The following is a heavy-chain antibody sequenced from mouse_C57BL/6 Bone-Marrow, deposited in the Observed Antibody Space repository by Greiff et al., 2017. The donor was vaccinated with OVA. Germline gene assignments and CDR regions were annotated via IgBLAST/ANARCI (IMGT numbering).Heavy chain of an antibody. Sequence: QVQLQQSGPELVKPGASVKISCKASGYSFTSYYIHWVKQRPGQGLEWIGWIYPGSGNTKYHEKFKGKATLTADTSSSTAYMQLSSLTSEDSAVYCCARGDSSAYYFDYWGQGTTLTVSS. V-gene: IGHV1-66*01. CDR3: ARGDSSAYYFDY. D-gene: IGHD3-3*01. CDR2: IYPGSGNT. CDR1: GYSFTSYY. J-gene: IGHJ2*01.